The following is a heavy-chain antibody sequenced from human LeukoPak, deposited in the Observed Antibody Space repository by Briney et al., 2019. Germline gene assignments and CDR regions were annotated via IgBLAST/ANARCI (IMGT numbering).Heavy chain of an antibody. J-gene: IGHJ4*02. CDR1: SGSIGTYY. V-gene: IGHV4-4*07. CDR3: ARDGASWGLL. D-gene: IGHD7-27*01. CDR2: IYTTGSA. Sequence: ASETLSLTCTVSSGSIGTYYLSWIRQPAGKGLEWIGRIYTTGSAIYNPSLKSRVTMSLDTSKNQFYLKLNSLTAADTAVYYCARDGASWGLLWGQGALVTVSS.